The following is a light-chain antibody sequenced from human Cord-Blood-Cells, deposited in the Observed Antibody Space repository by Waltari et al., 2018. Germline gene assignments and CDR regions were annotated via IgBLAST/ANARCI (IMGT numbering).Light chain of an antibody. CDR1: QSVSSN. V-gene: IGKV3-15*01. Sequence: ELVMTQSPATLSVSPGERAPLTCRPSQSVSSNLAWYQQKPGQAPRLLIYGATTRATGIPARFSGSGSGTEFTLTISSLQSEDFAVYYCQQYNNWPPLTFGGGTKVEIK. CDR3: QQYNNWPPLT. J-gene: IGKJ4*01. CDR2: GAT.